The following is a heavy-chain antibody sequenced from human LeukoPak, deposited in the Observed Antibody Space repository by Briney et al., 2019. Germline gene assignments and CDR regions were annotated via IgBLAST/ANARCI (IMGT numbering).Heavy chain of an antibody. Sequence: GGSLRLSCAASGFTFSSYSMNWVRQAPGKGLEWVSSISSSSSYIYYADSVKGRFTTSRDNAKNSLYLQMNSLRAEDTAVYYCARDGYYYDSSGYCLDYWGQGTLVTVSS. V-gene: IGHV3-21*01. CDR3: ARDGYYYDSSGYCLDY. D-gene: IGHD3-22*01. J-gene: IGHJ4*02. CDR1: GFTFSSYS. CDR2: ISSSSSYI.